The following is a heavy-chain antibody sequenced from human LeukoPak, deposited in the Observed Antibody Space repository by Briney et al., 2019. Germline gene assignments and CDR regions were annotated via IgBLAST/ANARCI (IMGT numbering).Heavy chain of an antibody. D-gene: IGHD1-1*01. CDR1: GYTFTRYY. J-gene: IGHJ4*02. V-gene: IGHV1-2*02. Sequence: GASVKVSRKASGYTFTRYYMHWVRQAPGQGLEWMGWINPNSGGTNYAQKFQGRVTMTRDTSISTAYMELSRLRSDDTAVYYCARVTQLERLFDYWGQGTLVTVSS. CDR2: INPNSGGT. CDR3: ARVTQLERLFDY.